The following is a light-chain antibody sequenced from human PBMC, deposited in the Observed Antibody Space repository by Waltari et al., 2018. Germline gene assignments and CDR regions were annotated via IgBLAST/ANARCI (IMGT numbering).Light chain of an antibody. CDR2: RNN. CDR3: SGWDIILNAHV. V-gene: IGLV10-54*04. CDR1: NNNVGNQG. Sequence: QAGLTQPPSVSKGLRQTATLTCTGNNNNVGNQGALWLQQHQGHPPKLLSYRNNNRPSGISERFSASRSGNTASLTITGLQPEDEADYYCSGWDIILNAHVFGTGTKVTVL. J-gene: IGLJ1*01.